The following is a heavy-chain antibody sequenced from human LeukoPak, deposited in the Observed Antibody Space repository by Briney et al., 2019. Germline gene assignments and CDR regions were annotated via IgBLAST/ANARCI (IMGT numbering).Heavy chain of an antibody. CDR2: IKQDGSEK. CDR1: GLTFSTYW. D-gene: IGHD3-10*01. V-gene: IGHV3-7*01. J-gene: IGHJ4*02. CDR3: ARGGVAPDD. Sequence: PGGSLRLSCAASGLTFSTYWMSWLRQAPGKGLEWVANIKQDGSEKNYVDFVKGRFTISRDNAKNSLHLQMNSLRAEDTAVYYCARGGVAPDDWGQGTLVTVSS.